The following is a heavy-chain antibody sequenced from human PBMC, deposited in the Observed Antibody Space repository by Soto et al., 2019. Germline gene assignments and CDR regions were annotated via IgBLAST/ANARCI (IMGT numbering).Heavy chain of an antibody. J-gene: IGHJ4*02. CDR2: ISSNGGST. CDR1: GFTFSSYA. V-gene: IGHV3-64*01. CDR3: AREGYCSSTSCYSFDY. D-gene: IGHD2-2*01. Sequence: EVQLVESGGVLVQPGGSLRLSCAASGFTFSSYAMHWVRQAPGKGLEYVSAISSNGGSTYYANSVKGRFTISRDNSKNTLYLQMGSLRAEDMAVYYCAREGYCSSTSCYSFDYWGQGTLVTVSS.